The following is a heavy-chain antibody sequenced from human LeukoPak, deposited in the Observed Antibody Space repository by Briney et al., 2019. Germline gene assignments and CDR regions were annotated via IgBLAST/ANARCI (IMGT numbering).Heavy chain of an antibody. CDR1: GFTFSTYT. Sequence: PGGSLRLSCAASGFTFSTYTMNWVRQAPGKGLEWVSSISSAGSYIFYADPMKGRFTISRDNAKNSLYLQMNSLRGEDTAVYHCARVGGGYDFWSGYLHAFDIWGQGTMVAVSS. CDR2: ISSAGSYI. CDR3: ARVGGGYDFWSGYLHAFDI. J-gene: IGHJ3*02. D-gene: IGHD3-3*01. V-gene: IGHV3-21*01.